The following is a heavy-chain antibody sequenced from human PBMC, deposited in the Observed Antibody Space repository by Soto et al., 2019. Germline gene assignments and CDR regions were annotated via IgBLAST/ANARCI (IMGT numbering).Heavy chain of an antibody. J-gene: IGHJ6*02. CDR3: ARDRVVPAAILYYYYGMDV. D-gene: IGHD2-2*01. V-gene: IGHV1-18*01. CDR1: GYTFTSYG. Sequence: GALVKVSCKASGYTFTSYGISWVRQAPGQGLEWMGWISAYNGNTNYAQKLQGRVTMTTDTSTSTAYMELRSLRSDDTAVYYCARDRVVPAAILYYYYGMDVWGQGTTVTV. CDR2: ISAYNGNT.